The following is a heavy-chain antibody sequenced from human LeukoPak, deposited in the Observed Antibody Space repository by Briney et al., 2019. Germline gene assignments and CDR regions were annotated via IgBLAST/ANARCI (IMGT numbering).Heavy chain of an antibody. J-gene: IGHJ3*02. CDR3: ARDGNSGSYQAAFDI. CDR1: GYTFTSYY. Sequence: ASVKVSCKASGYTFTSYYMHWVRQAPGQGLEWMGWINPNSGGTNYAQKFQGRVTMTRDTSISTAYMELSRLRSDDTAVYYCARDGNSGSYQAAFDIWGQGTMVTVSS. V-gene: IGHV1-2*02. D-gene: IGHD1-26*01. CDR2: INPNSGGT.